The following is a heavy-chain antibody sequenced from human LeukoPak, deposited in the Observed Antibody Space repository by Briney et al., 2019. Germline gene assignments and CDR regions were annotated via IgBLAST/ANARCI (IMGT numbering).Heavy chain of an antibody. CDR1: GFTFSSYG. J-gene: IGHJ4*02. V-gene: IGHV3-30*02. Sequence: GGSLRLSCAASGFTFSSYGMHWVRQAPGKGLEWVAFIRYDGSNKYYADSVKGRFTISRDNSKNTLYLQMNSLRAEDTAVYYCARGRLFSLDYWGQGTLVTVSS. D-gene: IGHD3-10*02. CDR2: IRYDGSNK. CDR3: ARGRLFSLDY.